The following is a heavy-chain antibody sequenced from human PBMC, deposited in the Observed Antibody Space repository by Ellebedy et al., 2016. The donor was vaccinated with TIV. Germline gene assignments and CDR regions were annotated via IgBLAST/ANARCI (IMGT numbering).Heavy chain of an antibody. CDR2: IYYSGSS. CDR3: ARGADAYKSGRY. J-gene: IGHJ4*02. Sequence: SETLSLXXSVSGDSISGGGDYWSWIRQHPGQGLEWIGYIYYSGSSNYNPSLQSRVSMSVDTSKNQFSLKLTSVTAADTAVYFCARGADAYKSGRYWGQGTLVTVSS. CDR1: GDSISGGGDY. V-gene: IGHV4-31*02. D-gene: IGHD5-24*01.